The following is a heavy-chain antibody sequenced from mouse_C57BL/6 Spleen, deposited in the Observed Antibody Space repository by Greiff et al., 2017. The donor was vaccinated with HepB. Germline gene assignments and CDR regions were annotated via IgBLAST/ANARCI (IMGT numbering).Heavy chain of an antibody. CDR3: ARGTAQASYYFDY. CDR1: GFTFSDYG. J-gene: IGHJ2*01. CDR2: ISSGSSTI. V-gene: IGHV5-17*01. Sequence: DVKLVESGGGLVKPGGSLKLSCAASGFTFSDYGMHWVRQAPEKGLEWVAYISSGSSTIYYADTVKGRFTISRDNAKNTLFLQMTSLRSEDTAMYYCARGTAQASYYFDYWGQGTTLTVSS. D-gene: IGHD3-2*02.